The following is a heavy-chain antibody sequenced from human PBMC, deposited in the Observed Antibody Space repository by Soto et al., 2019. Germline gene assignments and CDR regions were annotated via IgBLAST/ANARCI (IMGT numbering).Heavy chain of an antibody. CDR1: GFAFGNYV. CDR3: AREGATQSSPDY. D-gene: IGHD1-26*01. J-gene: IGHJ4*02. Sequence: GGSLRLSCVASGFAFGNYVMIWVRQAPGKGLEWVSSITDSSDYIYYADSVKGRFTISRDNAKNSLHLQMNGLRADDTAVYYCAREGATQSSPDYWGQGTLVTVPQ. V-gene: IGHV3-21*01. CDR2: ITDSSDYI.